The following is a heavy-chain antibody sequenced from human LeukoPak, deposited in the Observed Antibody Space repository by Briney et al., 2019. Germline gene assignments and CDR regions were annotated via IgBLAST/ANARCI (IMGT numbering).Heavy chain of an antibody. J-gene: IGHJ4*02. CDR1: GFTFSDYY. D-gene: IGHD3/OR15-3a*01. CDR3: ARDSGFSGTQRGEY. Sequence: PGGSLRLSCAVSGFTFSDYYMSWIRQAPGKGLEWVSYLSTSGSTIYYADSVKGRFTISRDNAKNSLFLQMNSLRAEDTAVYYCARDSGFSGTQRGEYWGQGTLVTVSS. V-gene: IGHV3-11*04. CDR2: LSTSGSTI.